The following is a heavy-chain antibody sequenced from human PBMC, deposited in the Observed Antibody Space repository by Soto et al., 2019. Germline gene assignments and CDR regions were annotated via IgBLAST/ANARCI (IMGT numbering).Heavy chain of an antibody. D-gene: IGHD3-22*01. J-gene: IGHJ4*02. CDR1: GFTFSSYA. Sequence: GGSLRLSCAASGFTFSSYAMHWVRQAPGKGLEWVAVISYDGSNKYYADSVKGRFTISRDNSKNTLYLQMNSLRAEDTAVYYCARDPTMIVVVIRECYFDYWGQGTLVTVSS. CDR3: ARDPTMIVVVIRECYFDY. V-gene: IGHV3-30-3*01. CDR2: ISYDGSNK.